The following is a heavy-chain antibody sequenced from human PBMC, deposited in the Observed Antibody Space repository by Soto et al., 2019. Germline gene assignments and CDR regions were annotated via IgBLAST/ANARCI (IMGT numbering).Heavy chain of an antibody. J-gene: IGHJ4*02. CDR2: INHSGST. V-gene: IGHV4-34*01. CDR3: ARGKWVLRFFDY. D-gene: IGHD2-8*01. Sequence: SETLSLTCAVYGGSFSGYYWSWIRQPPGKGLEWIGEINHSGSTNYNPSLKSRVTISVDTSKNQFSLKLSSVTAADTAVYYCARGKWVLRFFDYWGQGTLVTVYS. CDR1: GGSFSGYY.